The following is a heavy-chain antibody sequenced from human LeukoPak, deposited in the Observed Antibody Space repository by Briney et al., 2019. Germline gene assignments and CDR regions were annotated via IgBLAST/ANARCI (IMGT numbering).Heavy chain of an antibody. J-gene: IGHJ4*02. D-gene: IGHD3-10*01. Sequence: GRSIRLSCAASGFTFSNAWMSWVRQTPGRGLEWVGHIQSKSDGGARSYAAPVKERFTISRDDSRSTLSLQMNSLKTEDTAVYYCTTVLHYGSGSSHDYWGQGTLVTVSS. CDR1: GFTFSNAW. CDR3: TTVLHYGSGSSHDY. V-gene: IGHV3-15*01. CDR2: IQSKSDGGAR.